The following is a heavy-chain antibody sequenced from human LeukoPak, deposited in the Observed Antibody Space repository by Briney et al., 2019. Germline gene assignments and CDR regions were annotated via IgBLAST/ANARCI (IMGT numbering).Heavy chain of an antibody. CDR3: ARVPLRFLEPLDN. V-gene: IGHV4-34*01. J-gene: IGHJ4*02. CDR2: INHSGTT. Sequence: SETLSLTCADYGGSFKDNYWSWIRQPPGKGLEWIGEINHSGTTNYNPSLKSRVTMSLDTSKNQLSLKLNSVTAADTAVYYCARVPLRFLEPLDNWGQGTLVTVSS. D-gene: IGHD3-3*01. CDR1: GGSFKDNY.